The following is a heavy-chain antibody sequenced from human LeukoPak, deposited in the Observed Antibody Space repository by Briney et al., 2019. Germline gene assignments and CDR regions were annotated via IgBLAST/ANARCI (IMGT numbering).Heavy chain of an antibody. V-gene: IGHV3-11*01. J-gene: IGHJ4*02. Sequence: GGSLRPSCAASGFTFSDYYMSWIRQAPGKGLEWVSYISSSGSTIYYADSVKGRFTISRDNAKNSLYLQMNSLRAEDTAVFYCARDQVTAAGTFDYWGQGTLVTVSS. CDR1: GFTFSDYY. D-gene: IGHD6-13*01. CDR3: ARDQVTAAGTFDY. CDR2: ISSSGSTI.